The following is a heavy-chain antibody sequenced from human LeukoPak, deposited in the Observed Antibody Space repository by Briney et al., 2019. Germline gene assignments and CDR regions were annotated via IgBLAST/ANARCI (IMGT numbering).Heavy chain of an antibody. J-gene: IGHJ5*01. Sequence: GGSLRLSCAASGFSFEDFAMHWVRHVPGKGLEWVSSVAWRGSTFDYADSVKGRFTISRDNAKNSLYLQMNNLRAEDTAFYYCAKGSAAMGEDCFDSWGQGTLVTVSS. CDR3: AKGSAAMGEDCFDS. CDR2: VAWRGSTF. CDR1: GFSFEDFA. V-gene: IGHV3-9*01. D-gene: IGHD2-2*01.